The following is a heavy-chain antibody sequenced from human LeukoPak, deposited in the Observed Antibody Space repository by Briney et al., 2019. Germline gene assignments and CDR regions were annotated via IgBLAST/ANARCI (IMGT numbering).Heavy chain of an antibody. D-gene: IGHD2-15*01. CDR3: ARARGYCSGGSCLHYFDY. CDR2: INHSGST. Sequence: SETLSLTCAVYGGSFSGYYWSWIRQPPGKGLEWIGEINHSGSTNYNPSLKSRVTISVDTSKNQFSLKLSSVTAADTAVYYCARARGYCSGGSCLHYFDYWGQGTLVTVSS. V-gene: IGHV4-34*01. J-gene: IGHJ4*02. CDR1: GGSFSGYY.